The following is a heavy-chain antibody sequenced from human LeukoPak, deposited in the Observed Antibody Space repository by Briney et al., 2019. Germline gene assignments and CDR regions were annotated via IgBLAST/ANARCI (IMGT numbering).Heavy chain of an antibody. CDR3: AKEGYTYCSSTSCPLDY. J-gene: IGHJ4*02. Sequence: PGGSLRLSCAASGFTFSSYSMNWVRQAPGKGLEWVSSISSSSSYIYYADSVKGRFTISRDNAKNSLYLQMNSLRAEDTAVYYCAKEGYTYCSSTSCPLDYWGQGTLVTVSS. CDR2: ISSSSSYI. V-gene: IGHV3-21*01. CDR1: GFTFSSYS. D-gene: IGHD2-2*01.